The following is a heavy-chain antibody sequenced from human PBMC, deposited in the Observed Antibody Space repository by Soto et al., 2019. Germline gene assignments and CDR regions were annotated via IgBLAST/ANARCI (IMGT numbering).Heavy chain of an antibody. D-gene: IGHD3-22*01. Sequence: GGSLRLSCAASGFTFSGSAMHWVRQASGKGLEWVGRIRSKANSYATAYAASVKGRFTISRDDSKNTAYLQMNSLKTEDTAVYYCTRLTTTVVSDYWGQGTLVTVSS. V-gene: IGHV3-73*01. CDR2: IRSKANSYAT. CDR3: TRLTTTVVSDY. J-gene: IGHJ4*02. CDR1: GFTFSGSA.